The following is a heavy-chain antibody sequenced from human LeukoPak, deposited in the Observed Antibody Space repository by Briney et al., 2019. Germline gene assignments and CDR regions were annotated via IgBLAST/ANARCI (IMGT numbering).Heavy chain of an antibody. V-gene: IGHV3-48*04. CDR1: GFTFSSYS. Sequence: GSLRLSFAASGFTFSSYSMNWVRQAPGKGPEGVSYIISSSSTIYYADSVKGRFTISRDNSKNSLYLQMNSLRAEDTAVYYCAREGSTMVRGVLDYWGQGTLVTVSS. J-gene: IGHJ4*02. CDR2: IISSSSTI. CDR3: AREGSTMVRGVLDY. D-gene: IGHD3-10*01.